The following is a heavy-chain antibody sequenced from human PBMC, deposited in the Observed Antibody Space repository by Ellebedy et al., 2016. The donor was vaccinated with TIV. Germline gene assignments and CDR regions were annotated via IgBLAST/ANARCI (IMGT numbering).Heavy chain of an antibody. V-gene: IGHV4-61*01. CDR1: GGSVSSANYY. Sequence: MPSETLSLTCTVSGGSVSSANYYWSWVRQAPGKGLEWIGNIYDRGYTSYSPSLKSRVTISVDTFKSQFSLSLRSVTAADTAVYYCARGAYPFYWYGMDVWGQGTTVTVSS. CDR2: IYDRGYT. CDR3: ARGAYPFYWYGMDV. J-gene: IGHJ6*02.